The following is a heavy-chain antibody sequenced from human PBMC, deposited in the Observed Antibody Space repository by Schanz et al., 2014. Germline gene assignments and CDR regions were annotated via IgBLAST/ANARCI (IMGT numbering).Heavy chain of an antibody. D-gene: IGHD7-27*01. V-gene: IGHV3-23*01. CDR3: ARENLNWEAFDI. CDR2: ISGSGAST. CDR1: GFTFRNYG. Sequence: EVQLLESGGGLVQPGGSLRLSCAASGFTFRNYGMSWVRQAPGQGLEWVSAISGSGASTYYADSVKGRFTISRDNSKNTLYLQMNSLRAEDTAVYYCARENLNWEAFDIWGQGTVVTVSS. J-gene: IGHJ3*02.